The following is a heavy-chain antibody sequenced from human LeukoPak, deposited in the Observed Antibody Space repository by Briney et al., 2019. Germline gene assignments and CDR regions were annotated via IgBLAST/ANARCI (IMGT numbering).Heavy chain of an antibody. CDR2: IYYSGST. Sequence: SETLSLTCTISGGSISSYYWSWIRQPPGKGLEWIGYIYYSGSTNYNPSLKSRVTISVDTSKNQFSLKLSSVTAADTAVYYCARVGSGVNWFDPWGQGTLVTVSS. V-gene: IGHV4-59*12. D-gene: IGHD1-1*01. CDR3: ARVGSGVNWFDP. CDR1: GGSISSYY. J-gene: IGHJ5*02.